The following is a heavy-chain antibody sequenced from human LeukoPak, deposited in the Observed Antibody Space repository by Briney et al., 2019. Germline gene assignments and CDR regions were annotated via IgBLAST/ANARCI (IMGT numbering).Heavy chain of an antibody. J-gene: IGHJ3*02. Sequence: GASVKVSCKASGYTFTSYGISWVRQAPGQGLKWMGWISAYNGNTNYAQKLQGRVTMTTDTSTSTAYMELRSLRSDDTAVYYCARPHLEDIVVVPAARYAFDIWGQGTMVTVSS. CDR1: GYTFTSYG. V-gene: IGHV1-18*01. D-gene: IGHD2-2*01. CDR2: ISAYNGNT. CDR3: ARPHLEDIVVVPAARYAFDI.